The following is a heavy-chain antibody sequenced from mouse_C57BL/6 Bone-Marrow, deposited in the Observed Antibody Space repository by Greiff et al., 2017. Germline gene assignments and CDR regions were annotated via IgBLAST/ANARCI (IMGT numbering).Heavy chain of an antibody. CDR1: GYTFTSYW. V-gene: IGHV1-5*01. Sequence: VQLQQSGTVLARPGASVKMSCKTSGYTFTSYWMHWVKQRPGQGLEWIGAIYPGNSDTSYNQKFKGKAKLTAVTSASTAYMELSSLTNEYSAVYYCTRSSIYYDYDWFAYWGQGTLVTVSA. J-gene: IGHJ3*01. CDR3: TRSSIYYDYDWFAY. CDR2: IYPGNSDT. D-gene: IGHD2-4*01.